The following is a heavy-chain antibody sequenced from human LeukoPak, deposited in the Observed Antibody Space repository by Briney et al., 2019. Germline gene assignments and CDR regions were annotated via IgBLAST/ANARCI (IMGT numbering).Heavy chain of an antibody. V-gene: IGHV3-23*01. CDR1: GFTFSSYA. CDR3: AKVLGLVCLDY. D-gene: IGHD2-2*01. J-gene: IGHJ4*02. CDR2: ISGSGGGT. Sequence: GGSLRLSCAASGFTFSSYAMSWVRQAPGKGLEGVSTISGSGGGTYYADSVKGRFTISRDNSRNTVYLQMNSLRAEDTAVYYCAKVLGLVCLDYWGQGTLVTVSS.